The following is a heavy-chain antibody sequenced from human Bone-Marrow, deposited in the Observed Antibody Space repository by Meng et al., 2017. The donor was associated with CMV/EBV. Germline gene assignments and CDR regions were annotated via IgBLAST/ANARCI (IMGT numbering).Heavy chain of an antibody. J-gene: IGHJ5*02. CDR1: GDSINNYNYF. CDR2: IFYTGNT. Sequence: SEALSLTCTVSGDSINNYNYFWDWIRQSPGKGLEWIGSIFYTGNTYYNPSLKSRVTISVDTSKNQFSLNLTSVTAADTSVYYRARRTVVILTRTNWFDPWGQGTLVTVSS. D-gene: IGHD2-21*01. V-gene: IGHV4-39*01. CDR3: ARRTVVILTRTNWFDP.